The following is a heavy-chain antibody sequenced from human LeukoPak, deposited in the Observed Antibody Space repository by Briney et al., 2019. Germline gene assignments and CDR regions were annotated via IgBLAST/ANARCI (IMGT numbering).Heavy chain of an antibody. CDR1: GGTFSSYA. CDR2: IIPIFGAA. CDR3: ARGGERADSSGYYGY. V-gene: IGHV1-69*05. J-gene: IGHJ4*02. D-gene: IGHD3-22*01. Sequence: SVKVSCKASGGTFSSYAISWVRQAPGQGLEWMGRIIPIFGAANYAQKFQGRVTIITDESTSTAYMELSSLKSEDTAVYYCARGGERADSSGYYGYWGQGTLVTVSS.